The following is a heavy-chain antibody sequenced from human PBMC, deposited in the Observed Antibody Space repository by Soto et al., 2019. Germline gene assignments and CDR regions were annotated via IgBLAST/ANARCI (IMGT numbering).Heavy chain of an antibody. J-gene: IGHJ3*01. CDR1: GFSFSNYG. Sequence: QVHLVESGGGVVQPGRSLRLSCEDSGFSFSNYGIHWVRQAPGKGLEWVAVISHDGNSHHLADSVRGRFTISRDNSKNTVFLHMTSLRREDSAVYHCVKAQERSAQYFAVVITAFDFWGQGTMVTVSS. D-gene: IGHD3-22*01. V-gene: IGHV3-30*18. CDR3: VKAQERSAQYFAVVITAFDF. CDR2: ISHDGNSH.